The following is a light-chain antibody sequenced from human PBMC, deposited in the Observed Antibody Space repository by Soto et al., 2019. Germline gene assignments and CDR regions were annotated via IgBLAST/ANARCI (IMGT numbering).Light chain of an antibody. CDR3: SSYAARNKLPV. CDR2: EVS. J-gene: IGLJ1*01. CDR1: SSDVGGYNY. Sequence: QSALTQPPSASGSPGQSVTISCTGTSSDVGGYNYVSWYQHHPGKAPKVMIYEVSKRPSGVPDRFYGSKSDNTASLTGSGLKDKDDADYSCSSYAARNKLPVFGTGTKVTVL. V-gene: IGLV2-8*01.